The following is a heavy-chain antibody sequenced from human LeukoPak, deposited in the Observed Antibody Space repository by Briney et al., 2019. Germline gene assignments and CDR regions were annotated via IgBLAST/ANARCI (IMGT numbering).Heavy chain of an antibody. J-gene: IGHJ4*02. CDR2: IKQDGSEK. CDR1: GFTFSGYW. D-gene: IGHD5-12*01. CDR3: ARDGPGRYSGYDFYFDY. V-gene: IGHV3-7*01. Sequence: PGGSLRLSCAASGFTFSGYWMSWVRQAPGKGLEWVANIKQDGSEKYYVDSVKGRFTISRDNAKNSLYLQMNSLRAEDTAVYYCARDGPGRYSGYDFYFDYWGQGTLVTVSS.